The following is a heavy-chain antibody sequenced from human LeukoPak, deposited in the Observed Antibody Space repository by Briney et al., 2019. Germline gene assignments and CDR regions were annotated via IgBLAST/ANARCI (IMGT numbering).Heavy chain of an antibody. J-gene: IGHJ5*02. Sequence: SETLSLTCTVSGGSISSSSYYWGWIRQPPGKGLEWIGSIYYSGSTYYNPSLKSRVTLSVDTSKNQYSLKVTSVTAADTAVYYCARVYYDFWSGYSPNKNWFDPWGQGTLVTVSS. CDR3: ARVYYDFWSGYSPNKNWFDP. D-gene: IGHD3-3*01. CDR1: GGSISSSSYY. V-gene: IGHV4-39*07. CDR2: IYYSGST.